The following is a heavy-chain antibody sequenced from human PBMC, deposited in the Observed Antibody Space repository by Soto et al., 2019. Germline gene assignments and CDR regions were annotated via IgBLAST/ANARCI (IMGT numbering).Heavy chain of an antibody. Sequence: QVQLQESGPGLVKPSVTLSLTCAVSGDSITSSAWWSCVRQPPGKGLEWIGGIHVGGTTNYNPSLKSRVTISVDKSKNQISLILSAVTAADTAIYYCARGDNWRLDLWGQGTPVTVSS. CDR1: GDSITSSAW. D-gene: IGHD1-20*01. CDR3: ARGDNWRLDL. J-gene: IGHJ5*02. V-gene: IGHV4-4*02. CDR2: IHVGGTT.